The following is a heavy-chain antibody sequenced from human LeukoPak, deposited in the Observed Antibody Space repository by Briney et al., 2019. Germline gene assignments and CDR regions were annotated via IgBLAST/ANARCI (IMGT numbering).Heavy chain of an antibody. V-gene: IGHV4-38-2*01. D-gene: IGHD6-6*01. J-gene: IGHJ5*02. Sequence: SETLSLTCAVSGYSISSGYYWGWIRQPPGKGLEWIGSIYHSGSTYYNPSLKSRVTISVDTSKNQFSLKLSSVTAADTAVYYCARGGLASSSLFSWFDPWGQGTLVTVSS. CDR3: ARGGLASSSLFSWFDP. CDR2: IYHSGST. CDR1: GYSISSGYY.